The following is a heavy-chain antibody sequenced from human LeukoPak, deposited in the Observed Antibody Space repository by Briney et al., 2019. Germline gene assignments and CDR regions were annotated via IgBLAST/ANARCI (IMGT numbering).Heavy chain of an antibody. D-gene: IGHD2-15*01. CDR1: GFTFSSYA. CDR3: ARVSEFIVVVVAAAMVTTNWFDP. CDR2: ISYDGSNK. Sequence: GGSLRLSCAASGFTFSSYAMHWVRQAPGKGLEWVAVISYDGSNKYYADSVKGRFTISRDNSKNTLYLQMNSLRAEDTAVYYCARVSEFIVVVVAAAMVTTNWFDPWGQGTLVTVPS. V-gene: IGHV3-30*04. J-gene: IGHJ5*02.